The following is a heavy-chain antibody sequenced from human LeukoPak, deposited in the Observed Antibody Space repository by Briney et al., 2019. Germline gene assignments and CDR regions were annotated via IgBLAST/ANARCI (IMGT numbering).Heavy chain of an antibody. V-gene: IGHV1-2*02. J-gene: IGHJ3*02. CDR1: GYTFTGYY. CDR2: INPNSGGT. Sequence: ASVKVSCKASGYTFTGYYMHWVRQAPGQGLEWMGWINPNSGGTNYAQKFQGRVTMTRDTSTSTVYMELSSLRSEDTAVYYCARGSRAFDIWGQGTMVTVSS. CDR3: ARGSRAFDI. D-gene: IGHD6-13*01.